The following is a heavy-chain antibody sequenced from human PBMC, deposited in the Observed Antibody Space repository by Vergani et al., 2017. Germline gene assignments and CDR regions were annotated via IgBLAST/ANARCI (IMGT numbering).Heavy chain of an antibody. J-gene: IGHJ5*02. CDR1: GGTFSSYA. CDR3: ARLRVGQQLSQWSWFDP. Sequence: QVQLVQSGAEVKKPGSSVKVSCKASGGTFSSYAISWVRQAPGQGLEWMGGIIPIFGTANYAQKFQGRVTITADESTSTAYMELSSLRSEDTAMYYCARLRVGQQLSQWSWFDPWGQGTLVTVSS. CDR2: IIPIFGTA. D-gene: IGHD6-13*01. V-gene: IGHV1-69*01.